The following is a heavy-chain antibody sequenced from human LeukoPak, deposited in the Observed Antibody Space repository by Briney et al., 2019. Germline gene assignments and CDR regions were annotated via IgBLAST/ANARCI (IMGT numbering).Heavy chain of an antibody. D-gene: IGHD6-6*01. V-gene: IGHV4-34*01. CDR1: GGSFSGYY. CDR3: ARGPTVLDP. Sequence: SETQSLTCAVYGGSFSGYYWSWIRQPPGKGLEWIGEINHSGSTNYNPSLKSRVTISVDTSKNQFSLKLSSVTAADTAVYYCARGPTVLDPWGQGTLVTVSS. CDR2: INHSGST. J-gene: IGHJ5*02.